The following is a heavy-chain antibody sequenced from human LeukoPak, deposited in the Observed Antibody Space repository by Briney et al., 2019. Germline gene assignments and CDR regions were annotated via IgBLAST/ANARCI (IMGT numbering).Heavy chain of an antibody. CDR3: ARQDSSGWYQMLNYYYYYGMDV. D-gene: IGHD6-19*01. Sequence: SETLSLTCTVSGGSISSSGYYWGWIRQPPGKGLEWIGNIYYSGSTYYNPSLKSRVTISVDTSKNQFSLKLSSVTAADTAVYYCARQDSSGWYQMLNYYYYYGMDVWGQGTTVTVSS. V-gene: IGHV4-39*01. CDR2: IYYSGST. J-gene: IGHJ6*02. CDR1: GGSISSSGYY.